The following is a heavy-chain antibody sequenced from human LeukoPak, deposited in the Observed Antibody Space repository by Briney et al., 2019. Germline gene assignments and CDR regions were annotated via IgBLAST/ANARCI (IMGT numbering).Heavy chain of an antibody. D-gene: IGHD3-22*01. V-gene: IGHV1-69*04. CDR2: IIPFFGIA. CDR1: GGTFSSYA. CDR3: ARGSDYYDSSGYYPDFDY. J-gene: IGHJ4*02. Sequence: ASVNVSCKASGGTFSSYAISWVRQAPGQGLEGMGRIIPFFGIANYAQKFQGRVTITADKSTRTAYMELSSLRSEDTAVDYCARGSDYYDSSGYYPDFDYWGQGTLVTVSS.